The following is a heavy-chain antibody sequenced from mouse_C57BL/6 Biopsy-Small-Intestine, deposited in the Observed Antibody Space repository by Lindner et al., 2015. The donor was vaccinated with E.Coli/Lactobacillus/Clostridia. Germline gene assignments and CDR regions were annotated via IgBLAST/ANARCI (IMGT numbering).Heavy chain of an antibody. Sequence: VQLQESGAELVKPGASVEISCKASGYAFSTYWMNWVKQRPGKGLEWIGQIYPGDGDINYNGKFKGKATLTADKSSSTAYMQFSSLTSEDSAIYYCARSIYEYFDYWGQGTTLTVSS. CDR2: IYPGDGDI. J-gene: IGHJ2*01. D-gene: IGHD2-3*01. V-gene: IGHV1-80*01. CDR3: ARSIYEYFDY. CDR1: GYAFSTYW.